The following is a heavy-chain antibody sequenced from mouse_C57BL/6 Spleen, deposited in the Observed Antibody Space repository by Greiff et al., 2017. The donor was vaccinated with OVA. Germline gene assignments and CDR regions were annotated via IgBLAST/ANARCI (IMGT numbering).Heavy chain of an antibody. CDR1: GFTFSDYG. D-gene: IGHD2-1*01. V-gene: IGHV5-17*01. Sequence: EVQVVESGGGLVKPGGSLKLSCAASGFTFSDYGMHWVRQAPEKGLEWVAYISSGSSTIYYAATVKGRFTISRDNAKNTLFLQMTILRSEDTAMYYCARPGGNLLSWFAYWGQGTLVTVSA. CDR3: ARPGGNLLSWFAY. J-gene: IGHJ3*01. CDR2: ISSGSSTI.